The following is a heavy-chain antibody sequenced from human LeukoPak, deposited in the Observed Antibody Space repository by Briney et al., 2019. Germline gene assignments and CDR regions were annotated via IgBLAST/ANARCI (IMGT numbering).Heavy chain of an antibody. CDR1: DYTFTSYG. D-gene: IGHD3-10*01. CDR2: ITTYNGNT. J-gene: IGHJ4*02. V-gene: IGHV1-18*01. Sequence: ASVEVSCKASDYTFTSYGISWVRQAPGQGLEWMGWITTYNGNTKYAQTLQGRITMTTDTSTSTSYMELRSLRSDDTAVYYCARGPYYYGSGSLPHYFDYWGQGTLVTVSS. CDR3: ARGPYYYGSGSLPHYFDY.